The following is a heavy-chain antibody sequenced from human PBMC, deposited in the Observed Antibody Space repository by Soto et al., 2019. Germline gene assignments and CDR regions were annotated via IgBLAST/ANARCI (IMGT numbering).Heavy chain of an antibody. V-gene: IGHV1-46*01. Sequence: ASVKVSCKASGYTFTSYYMHWVRQAPGRGLEWMGIINPSVGSTSYAQKFQGRVTMTRATSTSTVYMELSSLRSEDTAVYYCAMNFGMTIFGVVIKNLHYYSGMDFWGQWTMVTVSS. CDR2: INPSVGST. J-gene: IGHJ6*02. D-gene: IGHD3-3*01. CDR3: AMNFGMTIFGVVIKNLHYYSGMDF. CDR1: GYTFTSYY.